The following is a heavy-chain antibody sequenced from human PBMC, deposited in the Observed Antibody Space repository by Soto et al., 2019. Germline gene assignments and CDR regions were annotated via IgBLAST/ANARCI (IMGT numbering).Heavy chain of an antibody. D-gene: IGHD6-13*01. CDR2: ISISGTAI. V-gene: IGHV3-48*02. CDR1: GFTFRSYS. CDR3: ARDNGIAGSFDP. J-gene: IGHJ5*02. Sequence: GGSLRLSCAASGFTFRSYSMSWVRQAPGKGLEWVSYISISGTAIYYADSVKGRFTISRDDAKNSLYLQMNSLRDEDTSVYYCARDNGIAGSFDPWGQGALVTVSS.